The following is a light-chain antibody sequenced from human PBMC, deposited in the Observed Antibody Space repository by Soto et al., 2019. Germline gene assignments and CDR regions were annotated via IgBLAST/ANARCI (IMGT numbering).Light chain of an antibody. CDR3: QQRSNWPRA. CDR2: DAS. CDR1: QSFSNY. J-gene: IGKJ1*01. Sequence: EIVLTQSPAALSLSPGERATLSCRASQSFSNYLAWYQQKPGQAPRLLFYDASNRATGIPARLSASGSGTDFTLTISSLEPEDFAVYYCQQRSNWPRAFGQGTKVDIK. V-gene: IGKV3-11*01.